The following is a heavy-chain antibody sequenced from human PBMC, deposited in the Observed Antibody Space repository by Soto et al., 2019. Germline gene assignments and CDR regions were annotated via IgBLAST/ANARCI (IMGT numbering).Heavy chain of an antibody. D-gene: IGHD6-13*01. Sequence: SVKVSCKASGGTFSSYAISWVRQAPGQGLEWMGGIIPIFGTANYAQKFQGRVTITADESTSTAYMELSSLRSEDTAVYYCARDIPGIAAAAYNWFDPWGQGTLVTVS. V-gene: IGHV1-69*13. J-gene: IGHJ5*02. CDR2: IIPIFGTA. CDR1: GGTFSSYA. CDR3: ARDIPGIAAAAYNWFDP.